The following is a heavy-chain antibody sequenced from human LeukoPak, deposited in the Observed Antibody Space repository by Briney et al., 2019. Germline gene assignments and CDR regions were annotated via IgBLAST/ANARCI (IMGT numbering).Heavy chain of an antibody. CDR1: GFTFTNHA. Sequence: PGGSLRLSCATSGFTFTNHALLWLRQAPGKGLEWLAQMWGTESNKYYGDSVKGRFTVSRDNSKNALYLEMNSLRVEDTAIYYCARDGQSSAPYAFDMWGRGTMLTVSS. CDR3: ARDGQSSAPYAFDM. CDR2: MWGTESNK. V-gene: IGHV3-33*01. J-gene: IGHJ3*02. D-gene: IGHD3-10*01.